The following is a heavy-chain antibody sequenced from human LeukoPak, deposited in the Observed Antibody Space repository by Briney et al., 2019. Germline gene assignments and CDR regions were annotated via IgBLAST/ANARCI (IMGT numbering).Heavy chain of an antibody. D-gene: IGHD3-3*01. CDR2: IYYSGST. Sequence: PSETLSLTCAVSGGSISSSSYYWGWIRQPPGKGLEWIGSIYYSGSTYYNPSLKSRVTISVDTSKNQFSLKLSSVTAADTAVYYCARQLGRFLEWLLYPHYYYYGMDVWGQGTTVTVSS. J-gene: IGHJ6*02. CDR3: ARQLGRFLEWLLYPHYYYYGMDV. V-gene: IGHV4-39*01. CDR1: GGSISSSSYY.